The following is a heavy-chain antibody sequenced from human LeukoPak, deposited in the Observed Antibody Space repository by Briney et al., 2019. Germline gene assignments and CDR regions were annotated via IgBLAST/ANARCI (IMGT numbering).Heavy chain of an antibody. CDR3: ARGGDYTTFDY. V-gene: IGHV4-34*01. CDR2: INHSGST. J-gene: IGHJ4*02. D-gene: IGHD4-17*01. CDR1: GGSFSGYY. Sequence: SSETLSLTCAVYGGSFSGYYWSWLRQPPGKGLEWIGEINHSGSTNYNPSLKSRVTISVDTSKNQFSLKLSSVTAADTAVYYCARGGDYTTFDYWGQGTLVTVSS.